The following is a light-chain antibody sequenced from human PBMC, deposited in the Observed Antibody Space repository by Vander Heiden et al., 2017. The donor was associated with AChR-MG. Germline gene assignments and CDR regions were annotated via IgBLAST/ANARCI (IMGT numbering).Light chain of an antibody. CDR1: KLGHKY. V-gene: IGLV3-1*01. CDR3: QAWDSSFVI. J-gene: IGLJ2*01. Sequence: SYELTQPPSVSVSPGQTASITCSGDKLGHKYSYWYQQKPGQSPVLVIYQDTKRPSGIPERFSGSNSGNTATLTISGTQALDEAYYYCQAWDSSFVIFGGGTKLTVL. CDR2: QDT.